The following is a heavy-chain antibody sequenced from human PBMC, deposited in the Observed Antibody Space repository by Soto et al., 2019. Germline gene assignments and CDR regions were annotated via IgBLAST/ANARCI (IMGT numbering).Heavy chain of an antibody. D-gene: IGHD2-2*01. CDR1: GYTFTSYY. V-gene: IGHV1-46*03. CDR2: INPSGGST. Sequence: ASVKVSCKASGYTFTSYYMHWVRQAPGQGLEWMGIINPSGGSTSYAQKFQGRVTMTRDTSTSTVYMELSSLRSEDTAVYYCARDIKSLGYCSSTSCSGGNYYYMDVWGKGTTVTVSS. J-gene: IGHJ6*03. CDR3: ARDIKSLGYCSSTSCSGGNYYYMDV.